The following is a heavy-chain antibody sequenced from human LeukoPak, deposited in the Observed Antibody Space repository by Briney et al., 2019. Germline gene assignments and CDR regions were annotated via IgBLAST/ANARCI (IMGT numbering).Heavy chain of an antibody. CDR1: GFTFSSYA. CDR2: ISSNGGST. Sequence: PGGSLRLSCAASGFTFSSYAMHWVRQAPGKGLEHVSAISSNGGSTYYANSVKGRFTISRDNSKNMLYLQMGSLRAEDMAVYYCARARDDFWSYYYYYMDVWGKGTTVTVS. V-gene: IGHV3-64*01. J-gene: IGHJ6*03. D-gene: IGHD3-3*01. CDR3: ARARDDFWSYYYYYMDV.